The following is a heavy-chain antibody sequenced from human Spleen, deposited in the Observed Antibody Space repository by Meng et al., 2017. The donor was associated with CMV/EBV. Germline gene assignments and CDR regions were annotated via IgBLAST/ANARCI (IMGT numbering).Heavy chain of an antibody. V-gene: IGHV1-18*01. Sequence: ASVKVSCKASGYTFTSYGISWVRQAPGQGLEWMGWISAYNGNTNYAQKLQGRVTMTTDTSTSTAYMDLRSLRSDDTAVYYCARVSPPTRMAVWGDYYYGMDVWAQGTTVTVSS. D-gene: IGHD5-24*01. CDR3: ARVSPPTRMAVWGDYYYGMDV. J-gene: IGHJ6*02. CDR2: ISAYNGNT. CDR1: GYTFTSYG.